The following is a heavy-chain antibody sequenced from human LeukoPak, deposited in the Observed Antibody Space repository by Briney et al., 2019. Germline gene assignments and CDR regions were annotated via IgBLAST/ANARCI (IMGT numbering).Heavy chain of an antibody. CDR1: GFTFSTFG. CDR2: VSPDGSHV. Sequence: GGSLRLSCAASGFTFSTFGMNWVRQAAGKGLEWVALVSPDGSHVYYADSVKGRFTISRDNSKNMMNLQMNSLTSDDTAVYFCAKADTFENYFDSWGQGTLVTVSS. V-gene: IGHV3-30*18. CDR3: AKADTFENYFDS. D-gene: IGHD3-9*01. J-gene: IGHJ4*02.